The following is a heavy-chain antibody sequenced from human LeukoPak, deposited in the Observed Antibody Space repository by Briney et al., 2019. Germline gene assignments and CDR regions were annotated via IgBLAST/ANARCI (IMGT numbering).Heavy chain of an antibody. Sequence: GESLKISCKASGYTFTTYWIGWVRQMPGKGLEWMGIIYPADSDTRYSPSFQGQVTISADKSISTAYLQWSSLKASDTAMYYCARVNTGGYYYYGMDVWGQGTTVTVS. J-gene: IGHJ6*02. V-gene: IGHV5-51*01. CDR3: ARVNTGGYYYYGMDV. CDR2: IYPADSDT. CDR1: GYTFTTYW. D-gene: IGHD5-18*01.